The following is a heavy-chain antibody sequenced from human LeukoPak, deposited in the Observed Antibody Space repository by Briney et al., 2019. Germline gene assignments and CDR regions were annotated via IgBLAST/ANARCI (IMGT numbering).Heavy chain of an antibody. V-gene: IGHV3-74*01. Sequence: GGSLRLSCAASGFTFSSYWMHWVRQAPGKGLVWVSRINSDGSSTSYADSVKGRFTISRDNAKNTLYLQMNSLRAEDTAVYYCARARYFDWLLPDYWGQGTLVTVSS. CDR2: INSDGSST. CDR1: GFTFSSYW. D-gene: IGHD3-9*01. CDR3: ARARYFDWLLPDY. J-gene: IGHJ4*02.